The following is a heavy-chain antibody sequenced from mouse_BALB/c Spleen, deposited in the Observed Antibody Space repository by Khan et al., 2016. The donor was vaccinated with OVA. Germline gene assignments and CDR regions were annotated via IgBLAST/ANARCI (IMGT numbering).Heavy chain of an antibody. D-gene: IGHD1-1*01. CDR2: ISSGGSYT. J-gene: IGHJ2*01. Sequence: EVELVESGGGLVKPGGSLKLSCAASGFTFSSYAMSWVRQSPEKRLEWVAEISSGGSYTYYPDTVTGRFTISRDNAKNTLYLEMSSLRSDDTTMYYCARASYNYGSSPWFFDYWGQGTTVTVSS. CDR1: GFTFSSYA. CDR3: ARASYNYGSSPWFFDY. V-gene: IGHV5-9-4*01.